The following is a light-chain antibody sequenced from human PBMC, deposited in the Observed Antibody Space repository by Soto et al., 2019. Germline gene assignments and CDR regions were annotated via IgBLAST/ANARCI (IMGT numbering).Light chain of an antibody. CDR3: QQRNVWPPVT. CDR1: QSVSSSY. V-gene: IGKV3D-20*02. J-gene: IGKJ5*01. Sequence: EIVFTQSPGTLSLSPGERVTLSCRASQSVSSSYLAWYQHKPGQAPRLLIYGASSRATGIPDRFSGSGSGTDFTLTISSLEPEDSAVYYCQQRNVWPPVTFGQGTRLEIK. CDR2: GAS.